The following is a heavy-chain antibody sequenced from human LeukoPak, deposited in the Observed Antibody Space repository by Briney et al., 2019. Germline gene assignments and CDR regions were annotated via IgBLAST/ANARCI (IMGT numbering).Heavy chain of an antibody. V-gene: IGHV1-46*01. CDR3: ASIRVGYNTFDY. CDR2: INPSGGST. D-gene: IGHD5-24*01. Sequence: ASVKVSCTASGYTFTRYYMHWVRQAPGQGLEWMGLINPSGGSTNYAQKFQGRVTITRDTATSTVYMQLSSLRSEDTAVYSCASIRVGYNTFDYWGQGTLVTVSS. CDR1: GYTFTRYY. J-gene: IGHJ4*02.